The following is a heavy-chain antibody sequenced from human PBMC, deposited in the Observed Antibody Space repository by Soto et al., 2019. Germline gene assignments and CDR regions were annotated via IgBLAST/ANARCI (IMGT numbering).Heavy chain of an antibody. CDR1: GYSFTSYW. Sequence: PGESLKISCKGSGYSFTSYWIGWVRQMPGKGLEWMGIIYPGDSDTRYSPSFQGQVTISADKSISTAYLQWSSLKASDTAMYYCARRGSGYGGNSDYYYYGMDVWGQGTTVTVSS. CDR3: ARRGSGYGGNSDYYYYGMDV. V-gene: IGHV5-51*01. CDR2: IYPGDSDT. D-gene: IGHD3-16*01. J-gene: IGHJ6*02.